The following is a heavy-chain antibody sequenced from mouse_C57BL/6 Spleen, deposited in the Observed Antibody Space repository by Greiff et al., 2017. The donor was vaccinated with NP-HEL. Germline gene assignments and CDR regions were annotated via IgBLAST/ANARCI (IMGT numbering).Heavy chain of an antibody. CDR2: ISSGGDYI. J-gene: IGHJ2*01. V-gene: IGHV5-9-1*02. CDR3: TRARGNSYYFDY. CDR1: GFTFSSYA. D-gene: IGHD2-1*01. Sequence: EVHLVESGEGLVKPGGSLKLSCAASGFTFSSYAMSWVRQTPEKRLEWVAYISSGGDYIYYADTVKGRFTISRDNARNTLYLQMSSLKSEDTAMYYCTRARGNSYYFDYWGQGTTLTVSS.